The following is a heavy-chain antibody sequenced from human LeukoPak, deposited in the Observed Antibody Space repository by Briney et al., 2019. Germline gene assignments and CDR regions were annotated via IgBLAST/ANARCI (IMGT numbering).Heavy chain of an antibody. CDR3: GRGEGDYDMSWGYMDV. J-gene: IGHJ6*03. V-gene: IGHV4-34*01. CDR2: INHSGST. Sequence: SETLSLTCAVYGGSFSGYYWSWIRQPPGKGLEWIGEINHSGSTNYNPSLKSRVTISVDTSKNRFSLKLSSVTAADTAVYYCGRGEGDYDMSWGYMDVWGKGTTVTVSS. CDR1: GGSFSGYY. D-gene: IGHD3-9*01.